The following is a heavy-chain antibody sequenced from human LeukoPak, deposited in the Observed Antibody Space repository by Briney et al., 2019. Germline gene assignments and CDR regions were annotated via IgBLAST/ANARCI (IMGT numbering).Heavy chain of an antibody. CDR1: GFTFSSYG. V-gene: IGHV3-7*01. CDR2: IKQDGSEK. J-gene: IGHJ5*02. CDR3: ARGPLGYCSSSSCYFDP. Sequence: GRSLRLSCAASGFTFSSYGMHWVRQAPGKGLEWVANIKQDGSEKYYVDSVKGRFTISRDNADNSLYLQMNSLRVEDTAVYYCARGPLGYCSSSSCYFDPWGQGTLVTVSS. D-gene: IGHD2-2*01.